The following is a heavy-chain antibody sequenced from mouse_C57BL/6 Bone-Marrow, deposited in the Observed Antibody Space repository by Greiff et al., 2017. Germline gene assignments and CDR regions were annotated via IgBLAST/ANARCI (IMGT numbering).Heavy chain of an antibody. Sequence: QVQLQQPGAELVKPGASVKLSCKASGYTFTSYWMHWVKQRPGQGLEWIGEIDPSDSYTNYNQKFKGKATLTVDTSSSTAYMQLSSLTSEDAAVYYCARYDDYYAMDDWGQGTSVTVSS. CDR2: IDPSDSYT. J-gene: IGHJ4*01. V-gene: IGHV1-50*01. CDR3: ARYDDYYAMDD. D-gene: IGHD2-14*01. CDR1: GYTFTSYW.